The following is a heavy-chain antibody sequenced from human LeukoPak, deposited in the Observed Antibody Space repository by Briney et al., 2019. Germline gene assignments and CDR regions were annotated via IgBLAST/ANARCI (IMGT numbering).Heavy chain of an antibody. CDR3: ANEGPNFDY. CDR2: ISSSSHST. J-gene: IGHJ4*02. D-gene: IGHD2-8*01. CDR1: GFAFSSYS. V-gene: IGHV3-23*01. Sequence: GGSLRLSCAASGFAFSSYSMSWDRQAPGKGLEWVSVISSSSHSTHYADSVNGRFTISRDNSKNTVYLQINSLRAEDTAVYYCANEGPNFDYWGQGTLVTVSS.